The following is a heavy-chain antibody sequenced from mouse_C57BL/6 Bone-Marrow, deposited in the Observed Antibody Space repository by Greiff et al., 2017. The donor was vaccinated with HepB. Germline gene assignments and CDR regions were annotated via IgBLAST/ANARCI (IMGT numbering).Heavy chain of an antibody. Sequence: EVMLVESGGGLVQPGGSMKLSCAASGFTFSDAWMDWVRQSPEKGLEWVAEIRNKANNHATYYAESVKGRFTISRDDSKSSVYLQMNSLRAEDTGIYYCTRGITTVVQYFDVWGTGTTVTVSS. CDR3: TRGITTVVQYFDV. CDR1: GFTFSDAW. CDR2: IRNKANNHAT. J-gene: IGHJ1*03. V-gene: IGHV6-6*01. D-gene: IGHD1-1*01.